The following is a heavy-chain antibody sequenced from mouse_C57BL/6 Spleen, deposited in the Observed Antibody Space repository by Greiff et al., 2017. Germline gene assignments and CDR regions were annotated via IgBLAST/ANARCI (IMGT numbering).Heavy chain of an antibody. Sequence: QVQLKESGAELVRPGASVTLSCKASGYTFTDYEMHWVKQTPVHGLEWIGAIDPETGGTAYNQKFKGKAILTADKSSSTAYMELRSLTSEDSAVYYCTRSPTVVAMDYWGQGTSVTVSS. CDR1: GYTFTDYE. CDR2: IDPETGGT. D-gene: IGHD1-1*01. J-gene: IGHJ4*01. CDR3: TRSPTVVAMDY. V-gene: IGHV1-15*01.